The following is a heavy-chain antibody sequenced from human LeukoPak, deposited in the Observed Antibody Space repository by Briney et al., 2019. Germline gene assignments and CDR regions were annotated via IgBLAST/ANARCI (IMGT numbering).Heavy chain of an antibody. CDR1: GFTFSTYN. J-gene: IGHJ6*03. CDR2: ITSSSSYI. D-gene: IGHD2-15*01. V-gene: IGHV3-21*01. Sequence: PGGSLRLSCAASGFTFSTYNMNWVRQAPGKGLEWVSSITSSSSYIYYADSVKGRFTISRDNAKNSLYLQMNSLRAEDTAVYYCAREGRSYYYMDVWGKGTTVTVSS. CDR3: AREGRSYYYMDV.